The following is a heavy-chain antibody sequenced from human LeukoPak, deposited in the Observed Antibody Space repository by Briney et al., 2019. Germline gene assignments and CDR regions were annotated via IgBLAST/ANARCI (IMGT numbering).Heavy chain of an antibody. D-gene: IGHD3-16*02. CDR3: ARDGVRWELSSSFDI. J-gene: IGHJ3*02. CDR2: ISAYNDNT. Sequence: ASVRVSCKASGYTFTSYGISWVRQAPAQGLEWMGWISAYNDNTNYAQKFQGRVSVTTDTSTSTAYMELRSLRSDDTVVYYCARDGVRWELSSSFDIWGQGTMVTVSS. CDR1: GYTFTSYG. V-gene: IGHV1-18*01.